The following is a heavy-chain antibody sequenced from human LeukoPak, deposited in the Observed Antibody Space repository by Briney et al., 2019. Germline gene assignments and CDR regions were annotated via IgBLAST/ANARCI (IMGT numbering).Heavy chain of an antibody. V-gene: IGHV3-74*01. CDR3: ARLSPSVGIDY. Sequence: PGGSLRLSCAASGFTFSNYWMHWVRQTPGKGLVWVSRINSDGSSTSYADSVKGRFTISRDNAKNTLYLQMSSLRAEDTAVYYCARLSPSVGIDYRGQGTLVTVSS. J-gene: IGHJ4*02. CDR1: GFTFSNYW. D-gene: IGHD2/OR15-2a*01. CDR2: INSDGSST.